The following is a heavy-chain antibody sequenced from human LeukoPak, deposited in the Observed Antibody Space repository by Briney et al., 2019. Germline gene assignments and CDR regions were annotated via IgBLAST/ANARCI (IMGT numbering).Heavy chain of an antibody. CDR1: EFAFSNYG. V-gene: IGHV3-30*18. Sequence: GGSLRLSCAASEFAFSNYGMHWVRQAPGKGPEWVAVLSYTGDTKYYADSVMGRLTISRDNSKNTLYLQMNSLRAEDTAVYYCAKEFNAYSSGWYYDYWGQGTLVTVSS. J-gene: IGHJ4*02. CDR3: AKEFNAYSSGWYYDY. D-gene: IGHD6-19*01. CDR2: LSYTGDTK.